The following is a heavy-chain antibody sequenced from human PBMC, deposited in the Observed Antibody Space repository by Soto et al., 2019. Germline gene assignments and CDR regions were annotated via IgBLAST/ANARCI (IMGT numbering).Heavy chain of an antibody. CDR2: VYYTESV. J-gene: IGHJ4*02. CDR1: GASISSLNW. Sequence: QVQLQESGPGLVKPSATLSLTCVVSGASISSLNWWTWVRQPPGGGLEWIGEVYYTESVRYNPSLTKRGSLSVDKPMNPFSLRLLSVTAADTAVYYFTRFLRRSWQIDVWGQGILVTVSS. V-gene: IGHV4-4*02. D-gene: IGHD6-19*01. CDR3: TRFLRRSWQIDV.